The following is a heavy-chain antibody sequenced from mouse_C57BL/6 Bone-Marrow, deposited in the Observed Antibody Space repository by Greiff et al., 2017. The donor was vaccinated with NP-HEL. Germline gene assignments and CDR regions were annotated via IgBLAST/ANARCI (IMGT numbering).Heavy chain of an antibody. CDR2: INPSTGGT. Sequence: VQLQQSGPELVKPGASVKISCKASGYSFTGYYMNWVKQSPEKSLEWIGEINPSTGGTTYNQKFKAKATLTVDKSSSTAYMQLKSLTSEDSAVYYCARSDYEDYWGQGTTLTVSS. CDR1: GYSFTGYY. J-gene: IGHJ2*01. V-gene: IGHV1-42*01. D-gene: IGHD2-4*01. CDR3: ARSDYEDY.